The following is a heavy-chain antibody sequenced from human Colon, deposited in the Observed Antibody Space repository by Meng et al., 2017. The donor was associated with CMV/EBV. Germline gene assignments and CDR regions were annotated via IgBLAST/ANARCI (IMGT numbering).Heavy chain of an antibody. CDR3: ARDWYPGDRRGSFDY. D-gene: IGHD3-22*01. J-gene: IGHJ4*02. CDR2: INPNSGGT. CDR1: EYTFTGYY. V-gene: IGHV1-2*02. Sequence: QVQLVQSVAEVKKPGASVKVSCKASEYTFTGYYMHWGRQAPGQGLEWMGWINPNSGGTNYAQKFQGRVTMTRDTSITTAYMELSRLRSDDTAVYYCARDWYPGDRRGSFDYWGQGTLVTVSS.